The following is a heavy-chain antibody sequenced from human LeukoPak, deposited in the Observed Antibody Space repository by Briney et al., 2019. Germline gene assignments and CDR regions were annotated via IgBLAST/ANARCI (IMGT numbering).Heavy chain of an antibody. J-gene: IGHJ4*02. CDR1: GYTFTSYD. Sequence: ASVKVSCKASGYTFTSYDIHWVRQATGQGLEWMGWMSTNNDITGYAQKFQGRVTMTRSTSTSTAYMELSSLRSEDTAVYYCARPRSAYYDSSGFYIWGQGSLVTVSS. D-gene: IGHD3-22*01. V-gene: IGHV1-8*01. CDR2: MSTNNDIT. CDR3: ARPRSAYYDSSGFYI.